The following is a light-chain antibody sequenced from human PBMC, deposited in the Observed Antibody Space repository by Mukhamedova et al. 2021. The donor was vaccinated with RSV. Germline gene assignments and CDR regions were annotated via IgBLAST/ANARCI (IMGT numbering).Light chain of an antibody. CDR2: SNN. V-gene: IGLV1-44*01. CDR1: GINT. CDR3: AAGDDSLNGIV. J-gene: IGLJ2*01. Sequence: GINTVNWYHQLPGTTPKLLIYSNNQRPSGVPDRFSASKSGTSASLASSGLQSEDEADYYCAAGDDSLNGIVFGGGTKRTVL.